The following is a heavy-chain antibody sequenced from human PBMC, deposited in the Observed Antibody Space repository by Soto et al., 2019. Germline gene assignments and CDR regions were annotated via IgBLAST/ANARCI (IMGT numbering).Heavy chain of an antibody. CDR1: GGSISSYY. CDR2: IYYSGST. J-gene: IGHJ4*02. V-gene: IGHV4-59*01. CDR3: ARILPLAYCGGDCYPAEYYFDS. Sequence: PSETLSLTCTVSGGSISSYYWSWIRQPPGKGLEWIGYIYYSGSTNYNPSLKSRVTISVDTSKNQFSLKLSSVTAADTAVYYCARILPLAYCGGDCYPAEYYFDSWGQGTQVTVSS. D-gene: IGHD2-21*02.